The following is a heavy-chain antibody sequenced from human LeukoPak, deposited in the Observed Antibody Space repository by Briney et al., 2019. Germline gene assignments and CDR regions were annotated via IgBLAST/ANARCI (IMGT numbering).Heavy chain of an antibody. V-gene: IGHV4-39*01. J-gene: IGHJ4*02. CDR3: ARHARDTMVRGVIIRTSYYFDY. CDR2: IYYSGST. CDR1: GGSISSSSYY. Sequence: SETLSLTCTVSGGSISSSSYYWGWIRQPPGKGLEWIGSIYYSGSTYYNPSLKSRVTISVDTSKNQFSLKLSSVTAADTAVCYCARHARDTMVRGVIIRTSYYFDYWGQGTLVTVSS. D-gene: IGHD3-10*01.